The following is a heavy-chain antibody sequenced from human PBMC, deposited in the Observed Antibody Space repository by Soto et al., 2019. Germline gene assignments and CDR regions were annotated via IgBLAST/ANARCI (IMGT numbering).Heavy chain of an antibody. CDR2: IHPNSGNT. D-gene: IGHD3-3*01. J-gene: IGHJ4*02. CDR1: GYTFTSYD. V-gene: IGHV1-8*01. CDR3: AGGITIFGVAADS. Sequence: QVQLVQSGAEVKKPGASVKVSCKASGYTFTSYDISWVRQATGQGLEWMGWIHPNSGNTDYAQKFQGRVTMTRTTSTSTAYIELSSLRSEDTAVYYCAGGITIFGVAADSWGQGTLVTVSS.